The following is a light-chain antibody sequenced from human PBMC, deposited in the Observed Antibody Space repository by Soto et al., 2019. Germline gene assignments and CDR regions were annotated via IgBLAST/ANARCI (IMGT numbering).Light chain of an antibody. CDR2: GAS. CDR3: QQYNNWPPWT. J-gene: IGKJ1*01. CDR1: QSVSSY. Sequence: DIVMTQSPDSLAVSPGERATLSCRASQSVSSYLAWYQQKPGQAPRLLIYGASTRATGIPARFSGSGSGTEFTLTISSLQSEDFAVYYCQQYNNWPPWTFGQGTKVDIK. V-gene: IGKV3-15*01.